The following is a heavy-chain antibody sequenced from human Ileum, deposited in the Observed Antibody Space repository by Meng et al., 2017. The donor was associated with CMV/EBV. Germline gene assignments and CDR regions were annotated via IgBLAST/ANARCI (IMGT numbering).Heavy chain of an antibody. J-gene: IGHJ4*02. CDR3: ARNYGSGNWNFFHY. V-gene: IGHV4-4*07. D-gene: IGHD3-10*01. CDR2: IYTSGTT. Sequence: QFELQDPGPGLGKPSETLSLTCYVSGGSISNYYWSWIRQPAGKGLEWIAHIYTSGTTNYNPSLKSRVTMSVDTSRNQFSLKLTSVTAADTAVYYCARNYGSGNWNFFHYWGQGTLVTVSS. CDR1: GGSISNYY.